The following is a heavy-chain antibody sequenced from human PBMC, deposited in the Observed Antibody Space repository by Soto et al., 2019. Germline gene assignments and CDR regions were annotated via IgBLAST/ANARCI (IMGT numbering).Heavy chain of an antibody. CDR2: IIPIFGTA. CDR1: GGTFSSYA. J-gene: IGHJ6*02. V-gene: IGHV1-69*13. Sequence: SVKVSCKASGGTFSSYAISWVRQAPGQGLEWMGGIIPIFGTANYAQKFQGRVTITADESTSTAYMEPSSLRSEDTAVYYCARDHSVDTAMVDYYYGMDVWGQGTTVTVSS. D-gene: IGHD5-18*01. CDR3: ARDHSVDTAMVDYYYGMDV.